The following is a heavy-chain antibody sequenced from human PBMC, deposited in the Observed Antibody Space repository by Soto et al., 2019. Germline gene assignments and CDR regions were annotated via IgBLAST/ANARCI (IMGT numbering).Heavy chain of an antibody. CDR1: GFTFSSYG. V-gene: IGHV3-30*18. Sequence: QPGGSLRLSCAASGFTFSSYGMHWVRQAPGKGLEWVAVISYDGSNKYYADSVKGRFTISRDNSKNTLYLQMNSLRAEDTAVYYCAKDRESLVVPAAIGWFDPWGQGTLVTVSS. CDR2: ISYDGSNK. J-gene: IGHJ5*02. D-gene: IGHD2-2*02. CDR3: AKDRESLVVPAAIGWFDP.